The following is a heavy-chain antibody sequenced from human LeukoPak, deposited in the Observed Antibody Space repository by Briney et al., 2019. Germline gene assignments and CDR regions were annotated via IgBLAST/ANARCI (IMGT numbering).Heavy chain of an antibody. J-gene: IGHJ4*02. CDR1: GGSISSYY. D-gene: IGHD2-2*01. CDR3: AREYCSSTSCYGYFDY. CDR2: IYYSGST. V-gene: IGHV4-59*01. Sequence: PLETLSLTCTVSGGSISSYYWSWIRQPPGKGLEWIGYIYYSGSTNYSPSLKSRVTISVDTSKNQFSLKLSSVTAADTAVYYCAREYCSSTSCYGYFDYWGQGTLVTVSS.